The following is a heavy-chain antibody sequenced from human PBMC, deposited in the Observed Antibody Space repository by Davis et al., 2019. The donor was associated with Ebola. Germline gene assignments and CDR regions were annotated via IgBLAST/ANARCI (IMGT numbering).Heavy chain of an antibody. CDR2: IYYSGST. J-gene: IGHJ6*02. Sequence: PSETLSLTCTVSGGSISSGDYYWSWIRQPPGKGLEWIGYIYYSGSTYYNPSLKSRVTISVDTSKNQFSLKLSSVTAADTAVYYCARRPDDYSNPNEYYYYYGMDVWGQGTTVTVSS. CDR1: GGSISSGDYY. CDR3: ARRPDDYSNPNEYYYYYGMDV. V-gene: IGHV4-30-4*01. D-gene: IGHD4-11*01.